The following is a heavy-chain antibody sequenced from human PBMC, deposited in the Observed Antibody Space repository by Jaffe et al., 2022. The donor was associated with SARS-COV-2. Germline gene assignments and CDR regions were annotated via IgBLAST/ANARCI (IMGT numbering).Heavy chain of an antibody. Sequence: QVQLVQSGAEVKKPGASVKVSCKASGYTFTNYDFNWVRQATGQGLEWMGWMNPHSGETGYAQKFQGRVTMTRDTSISTAYMELSSLTSEDTAVYYCARNARSTGDLEYWGQGTLVTVST. J-gene: IGHJ4*02. CDR1: GYTFTNYD. D-gene: IGHD6-19*01. CDR2: MNPHSGET. V-gene: IGHV1-8*01. CDR3: ARNARSTGDLEY.